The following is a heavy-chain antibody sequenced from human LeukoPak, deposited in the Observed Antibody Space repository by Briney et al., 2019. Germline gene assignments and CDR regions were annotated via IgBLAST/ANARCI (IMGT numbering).Heavy chain of an antibody. D-gene: IGHD4-17*01. V-gene: IGHV3-7*01. Sequence: GGSLRLSCAASGFTFSSYWMSWVRQAPGKGLEWVANIKPDGSEKYCVDSVKGRFTISRDNAKNSLYLQMNRLRDEDTAVYYCARGDFNDYGDYVDAFEIWGQGTTVTVSA. CDR3: ARGDFNDYGDYVDAFEI. J-gene: IGHJ3*02. CDR2: IKPDGSEK. CDR1: GFTFSSYW.